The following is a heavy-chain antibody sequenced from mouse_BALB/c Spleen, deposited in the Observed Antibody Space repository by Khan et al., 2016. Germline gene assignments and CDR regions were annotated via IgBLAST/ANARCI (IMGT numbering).Heavy chain of an antibody. J-gene: IGHJ3*01. V-gene: IGHV4-1*02. CDR2: IHPDSSSI. CDR1: GFDFSRYW. CDR3: ANTHYYGYGGWVAY. Sequence: EVKLLESGGGLVQPGGSLKLSCAASGFDFSRYWMSWVRQAPGKGLEWIGEIHPDSSSINYTPSLKDKFIISRDNAKNTLYLQMSKVSSEDTSLFYCANTHYYGYGGWVAYWGQGTLVTVSA. D-gene: IGHD1-2*01.